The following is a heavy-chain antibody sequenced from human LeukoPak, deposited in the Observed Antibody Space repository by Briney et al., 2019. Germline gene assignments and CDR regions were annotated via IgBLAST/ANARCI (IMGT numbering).Heavy chain of an antibody. CDR3: ARGWYPPPTEIYFDY. V-gene: IGHV3-64*01. Sequence: VGSLRLSCAASGFTFSSYAMHWGRQAPGKGLEYVSAISSNGGSTYYANSVKGRFTISRDNSKNTLYLQMGSLRAEDMAVYYCARGWYPPPTEIYFDYWGQGPLVTVSS. CDR1: GFTFSSYA. J-gene: IGHJ4*02. CDR2: ISSNGGST. D-gene: IGHD6-13*01.